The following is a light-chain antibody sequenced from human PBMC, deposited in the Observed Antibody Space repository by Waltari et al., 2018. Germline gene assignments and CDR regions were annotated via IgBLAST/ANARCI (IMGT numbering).Light chain of an antibody. CDR3: QAWDGSTAV. CDR2: QDT. J-gene: IGLJ3*02. V-gene: IGLV3-1*01. Sequence: SYELTQPPSVSVSPGQTASITCSGDKLGDKYACWYQQMPGRSPVLVIYQDTKRPSVIPERFTASNSGNTATLTIGGTQATDEADYFCQAWDGSTAVFGGGTKLTVL. CDR1: KLGDKY.